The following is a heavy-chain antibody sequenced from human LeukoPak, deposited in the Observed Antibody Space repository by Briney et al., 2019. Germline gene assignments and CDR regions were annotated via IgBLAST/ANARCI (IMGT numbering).Heavy chain of an antibody. CDR1: GGSFSGYY. V-gene: IGHV4-34*01. D-gene: IGHD2-15*01. CDR3: ARGVCSGGGCYGLFNY. Sequence: SETLSLTCAVYGGSFSGYYWSWIRQPPGKGVEWIGEINHSGSTNYNPSLKSRVTISVDTSKNQFSLELSSVTAADTAVYYCARGVCSGGGCYGLFNYWGQGTLVTVSS. J-gene: IGHJ4*02. CDR2: INHSGST.